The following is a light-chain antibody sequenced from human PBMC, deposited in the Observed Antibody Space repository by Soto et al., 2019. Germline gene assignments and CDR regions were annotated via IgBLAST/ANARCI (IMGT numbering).Light chain of an antibody. CDR2: AAA. Sequence: DIQMTQSPSSLSASVGDTITISCRASQNIERYLNWYQHKQGKAPQLLMFAAANLESGVPSRFSGSGSGTDFTLTISSLQPEDFATYSCQQTYSTIHSFGQGTKVDIK. J-gene: IGKJ2*01. CDR1: QNIERY. V-gene: IGKV1-39*01. CDR3: QQTYSTIHS.